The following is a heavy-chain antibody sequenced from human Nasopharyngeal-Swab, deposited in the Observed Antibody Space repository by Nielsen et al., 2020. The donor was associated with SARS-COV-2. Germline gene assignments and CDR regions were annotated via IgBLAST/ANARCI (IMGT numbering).Heavy chain of an antibody. J-gene: IGHJ5*02. CDR3: ARDPRSFNSGNNTSRWWFDP. Sequence: SVKVFCKASGGTFSSYAISWVRQAPGQGLEWMGGIIPIFGTANYAQKFQGRVTITADESTSTAYMELSSLRSEDTAVYYCARDPRSFNSGNNTSRWWFDPWGQGTLVTVSS. CDR2: IIPIFGTA. CDR1: GGTFSSYA. V-gene: IGHV1-69*13. D-gene: IGHD1-26*01.